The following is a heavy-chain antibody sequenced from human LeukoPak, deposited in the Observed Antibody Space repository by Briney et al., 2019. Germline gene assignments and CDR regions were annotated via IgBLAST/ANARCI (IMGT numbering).Heavy chain of an antibody. D-gene: IGHD5-18*01. V-gene: IGHV4-59*01. Sequence: SETLSLTCTVSGGSISSYYWSWIRQPPGKGLEWIGYIYYSGSTHYNPSLKSRVTMSVDTSKNQFSLKLSSVTAADTAVYYCARSRVGYSFGYIDYWGQGTLVTVSS. CDR1: GGSISSYY. CDR3: ARSRVGYSFGYIDY. J-gene: IGHJ4*02. CDR2: IYYSGST.